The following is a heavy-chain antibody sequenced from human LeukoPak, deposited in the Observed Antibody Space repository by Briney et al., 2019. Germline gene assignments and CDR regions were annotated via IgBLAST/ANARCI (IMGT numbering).Heavy chain of an antibody. CDR2: ISYDGSNK. CDR3: ARDKGRGSGSYGSDY. V-gene: IGHV3-30-3*01. CDR1: GFTFSSYA. Sequence: GGSLRLSCAASGFTFSSYAMHWVRQAPGKGLEWVAVISYDGSNKYYADSVKGRFTISRDNSKNTLYLQMNSLRAEDTAVYYCARDKGRGSGSYGSDYWGQGTLVTVSS. D-gene: IGHD3-10*01. J-gene: IGHJ4*02.